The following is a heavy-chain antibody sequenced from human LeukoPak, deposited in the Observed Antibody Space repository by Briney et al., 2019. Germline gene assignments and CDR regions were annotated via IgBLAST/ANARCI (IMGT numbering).Heavy chain of an antibody. CDR3: ARSAVTRDAFDI. D-gene: IGHD2-21*02. J-gene: IGHJ3*02. V-gene: IGHV4-34*01. Sequence: PSETLSLTCAVYGGSFSGYYWSWIRQPPGKGLEWIGEINHSGSTNYNPSLKSRVTISVDTSKNQFSLKLSSVTAADTAVYYCARSAVTRDAFDIWGQGTMVTVSS. CDR1: GGSFSGYY. CDR2: INHSGST.